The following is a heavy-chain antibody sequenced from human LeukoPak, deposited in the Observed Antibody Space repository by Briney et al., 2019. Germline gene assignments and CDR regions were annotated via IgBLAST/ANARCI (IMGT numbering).Heavy chain of an antibody. Sequence: ASVKVSCKASGYTFSSDTFTWVRQAPGQGLEWMGGIIPIFGTANYAQKFQGRVTITTDESTSTAYMELSSLRSEDTAVYYCARENQDSSAAPVWGKGTTVTVSS. J-gene: IGHJ6*04. CDR2: IIPIFGTA. D-gene: IGHD6-6*01. CDR1: GYTFSSDT. V-gene: IGHV1-69*05. CDR3: ARENQDSSAAPV.